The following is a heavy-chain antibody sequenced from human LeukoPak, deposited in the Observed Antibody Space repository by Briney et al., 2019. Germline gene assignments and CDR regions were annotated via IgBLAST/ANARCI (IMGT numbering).Heavy chain of an antibody. J-gene: IGHJ4*02. V-gene: IGHV3-48*04. D-gene: IGHD3/OR15-3a*01. CDR3: AREWTKSGNAFDY. CDR2: ISSSSSTI. Sequence: GGSLRLSCTASGFTTHNWLNWGRRAPGKGGEGGSYISSSSSTIYYADSVKGRFTISRDNAKNSLYLQMNSLRAEDTAAYYCAREWTKSGNAFDYWGQGTLVTVSS. CDR1: GFTTHNW.